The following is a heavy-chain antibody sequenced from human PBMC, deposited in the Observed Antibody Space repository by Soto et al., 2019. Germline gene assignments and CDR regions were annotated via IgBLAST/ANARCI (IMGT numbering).Heavy chain of an antibody. J-gene: IGHJ4*02. D-gene: IGHD1-20*01. V-gene: IGHV3-30-3*01. CDR3: ARDRGITGTPYYFDY. CDR1: GFTFSSYA. Sequence: GGSLRLSCASSGFTFSSYAMHWVRQAPVKGLEWVAVISYDGSNKYYADSVKGRFTISRDNSKNTLYLQMNSLRAEDTAVYYCARDRGITGTPYYFDYWGQGTLVTVSS. CDR2: ISYDGSNK.